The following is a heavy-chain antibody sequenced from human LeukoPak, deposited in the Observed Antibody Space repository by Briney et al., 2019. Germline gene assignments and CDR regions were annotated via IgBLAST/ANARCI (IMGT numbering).Heavy chain of an antibody. Sequence: GXXLQISCKGSGYSFTSYWIGWVRQLPGKGLEWMGIIYPGDSDTRYSPSLQGQVNISADKSISTAYLQWSSLKASDTAMYYCARSINWGSGHYMDVWGKGTTVTVSS. D-gene: IGHD7-27*01. CDR2: IYPGDSDT. J-gene: IGHJ6*03. CDR3: ARSINWGSGHYMDV. CDR1: GYSFTSYW. V-gene: IGHV5-51*01.